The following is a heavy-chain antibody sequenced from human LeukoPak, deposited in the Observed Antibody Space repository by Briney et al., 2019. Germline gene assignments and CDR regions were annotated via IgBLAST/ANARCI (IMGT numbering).Heavy chain of an antibody. CDR1: GGTFISYA. CDR3: ATVDTAMVTHLLPYFDY. V-gene: IGHV1-69*06. Sequence: SVKVSCKASGGTFISYAISWVRQAPGQGLEWMGGIIPIFGTANYAQKFQGRVTITADKSTSTAYMELSSLRSEDTAVYYCATVDTAMVTHLLPYFDYWGQGTLVTVSS. J-gene: IGHJ4*02. CDR2: IIPIFGTA. D-gene: IGHD5-18*01.